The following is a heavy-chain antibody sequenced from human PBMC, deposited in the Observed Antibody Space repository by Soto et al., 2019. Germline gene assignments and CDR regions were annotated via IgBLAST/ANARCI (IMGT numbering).Heavy chain of an antibody. J-gene: IGHJ4*02. CDR3: AISQDRGGRTTFIY. Sequence: GGSLRLSCAVSGFAFDDNAMHWVRQAPEKGLEWVSGINWKSDIGYADSVKGRFTISRDNAENSLYLQMNSLRAEDTALYYCAISQDRGGRTTFIYWGQGTQVTVSS. CDR2: INWKSDI. D-gene: IGHD3-16*01. V-gene: IGHV3-9*01. CDR1: GFAFDDNA.